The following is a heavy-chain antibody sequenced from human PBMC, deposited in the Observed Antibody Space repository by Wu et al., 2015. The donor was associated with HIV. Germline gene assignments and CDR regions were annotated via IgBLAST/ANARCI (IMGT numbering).Heavy chain of an antibody. CDR1: GGTFRNHA. V-gene: IGHV1-69*13. Sequence: QVQLVQSGAEVKRPGSSVKVSCRASGGTFRNHAISWVRQAPGQGLEWMGRIIPISGTANYAERFQGRVTITADKPTNTAYMELSSLRSDDTAVYYCCEGIHSRNVLQRPTITYVMDVVGPRD. J-gene: IGHJ6*02. D-gene: IGHD5-12*01. CDR2: IIPISGTA. CDR3: CEGIHSRNVLQRPTITYVMDV.